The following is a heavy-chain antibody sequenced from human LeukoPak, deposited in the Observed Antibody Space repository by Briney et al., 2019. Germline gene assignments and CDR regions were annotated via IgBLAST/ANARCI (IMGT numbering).Heavy chain of an antibody. CDR1: GGSFSGYY. J-gene: IGHJ5*02. Sequence: SETLSLTCAVYGGSFSGYYWSWIRQPPGKGLEWIGEINHSGSTNYNPSLKSRVTISVDTSKNQFSLKLSSVTAADTAVYYCVSSSWRRNWFDPWGQGTLVTVSS. CDR2: INHSGST. CDR3: VSSSWRRNWFDP. D-gene: IGHD6-13*01. V-gene: IGHV4-34*01.